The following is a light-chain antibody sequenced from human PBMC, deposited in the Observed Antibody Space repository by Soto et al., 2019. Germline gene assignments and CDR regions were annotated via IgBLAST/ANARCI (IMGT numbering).Light chain of an antibody. CDR3: HQYNSWPPGT. Sequence: EIVLTQSPAILSVSPGERATLSCRASQSIIRSLAWYQQKPGQAPRLLISDASTRATGIPAWFSGSGSGTEFTLTISSLQSEDFALYYCHQYNSWPPGTFGQGTKVEIK. J-gene: IGKJ2*01. CDR2: DAS. CDR1: QSIIRS. V-gene: IGKV3-15*01.